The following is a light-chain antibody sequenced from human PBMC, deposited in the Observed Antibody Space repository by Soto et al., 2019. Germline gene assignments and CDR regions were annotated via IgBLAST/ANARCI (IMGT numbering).Light chain of an antibody. V-gene: IGLV2-8*01. Sequence: QSALTQPPSASGSPGQSVTISCTGTSSDVGVYNYVSWYQQLPGKAPKLIIYEVTQRPPGVPDRFSGSKSGNTASLTVSGLQAEDEGDYHCISYAGSNILVFGGGTKLTVL. J-gene: IGLJ3*02. CDR2: EVT. CDR1: SSDVGVYNY. CDR3: ISYAGSNILV.